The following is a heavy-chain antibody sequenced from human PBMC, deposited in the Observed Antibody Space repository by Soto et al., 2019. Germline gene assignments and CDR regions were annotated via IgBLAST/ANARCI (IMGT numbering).Heavy chain of an antibody. Sequence: GVSVKVSCKASGGTFSSYAISWVRQAPGQGLEWMGGIIPIFGTANYAQKFQGRVTITADESTSTAYMELSSLRSEDTAVYYCARGSMLETTVTPFDYWGQGTLVTVSS. CDR2: IIPIFGTA. CDR3: ARGSMLETTVTPFDY. J-gene: IGHJ4*02. V-gene: IGHV1-69*13. CDR1: GGTFSSYA. D-gene: IGHD4-17*01.